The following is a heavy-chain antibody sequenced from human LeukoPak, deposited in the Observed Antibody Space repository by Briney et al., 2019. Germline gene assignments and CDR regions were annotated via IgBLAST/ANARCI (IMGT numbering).Heavy chain of an antibody. CDR2: IYNSGST. J-gene: IGHJ4*02. D-gene: IGHD1-26*01. CDR3: ARDGDSGSYFDN. CDR1: GVSFNSCGYH. V-gene: IGHV4-61*02. Sequence: SQTLSLTCTVSGVSFNSCGYHWSWIRQPAGKGLEWIGRIYNSGSTNSNPSLKSRVTISVDTTKTQFSLKMSSVTAADTAVYYWARDGDSGSYFDNWGQGTLVTVSS.